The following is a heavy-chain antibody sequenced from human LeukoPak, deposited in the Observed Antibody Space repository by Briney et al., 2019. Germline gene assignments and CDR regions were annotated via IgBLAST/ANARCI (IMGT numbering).Heavy chain of an antibody. D-gene: IGHD5-18*01. Sequence: SETLSLTCAVSGGSISSGGYSWSWIRQPPGKGLEWIGYIYHSGSTYYNPSLKRRVTISVDRSKNQFSLKLSSVTAADTAVYYCSRGLRAYSYGTKWFDPWGQGTLVTVSS. J-gene: IGHJ5*02. CDR1: GGSISSGGYS. CDR3: SRGLRAYSYGTKWFDP. CDR2: IYHSGST. V-gene: IGHV4-30-2*01.